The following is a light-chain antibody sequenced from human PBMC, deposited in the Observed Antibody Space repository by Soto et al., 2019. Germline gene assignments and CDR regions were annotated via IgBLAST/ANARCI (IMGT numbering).Light chain of an antibody. V-gene: IGKV3-20*01. CDR2: GAS. CDR1: QRVPSNY. CDR3: QQYGDSPQMYI. Sequence: EIVLTQSPGTLSLSPGERATLSCRASQRVPSNYLAWYQQKPGQAPRLLFYGASSRATGIPFRFSGSGSGTDFTLTITRLEPEDFAVYYCQQYGDSPQMYIFGQGTKLEIK. J-gene: IGKJ2*01.